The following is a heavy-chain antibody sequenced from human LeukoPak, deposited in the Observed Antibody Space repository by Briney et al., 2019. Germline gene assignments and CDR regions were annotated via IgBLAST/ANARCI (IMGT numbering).Heavy chain of an antibody. V-gene: IGHV3-15*01. Sequence: GGSLRLSCAASGFTFSKAWMSWVHQAPGKGLEYLGRVKSKSEGGTTDYAAPVKGRFSISRDDSKSTLYLQLSSLKTEDTAVYYCATGWQLIDFWGQGTLVTVSS. CDR2: VKSKSEGGTT. J-gene: IGHJ4*02. CDR1: GFTFSKAW. D-gene: IGHD6-13*01. CDR3: ATGWQLIDF.